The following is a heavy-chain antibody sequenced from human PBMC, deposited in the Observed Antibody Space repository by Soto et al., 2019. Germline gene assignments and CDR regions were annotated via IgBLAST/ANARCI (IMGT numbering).Heavy chain of an antibody. CDR2: IKQDGSEK. J-gene: IGHJ4*02. CDR1: GFTFTSYW. D-gene: IGHD5-12*01. CDR3: ARVSELATIDY. Sequence: GGSLRLSCGVSGFTFTSYWMNWVRQAPGKGLEWVANIKQDGSEKHYVDSVKGRFTISRDNPKNSLFLQMTSLRVEDTAVYYCARVSELATIDYWGQGALVTVSS. V-gene: IGHV3-7*01.